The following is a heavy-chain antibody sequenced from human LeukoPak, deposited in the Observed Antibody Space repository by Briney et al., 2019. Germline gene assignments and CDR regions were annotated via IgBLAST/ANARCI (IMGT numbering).Heavy chain of an antibody. V-gene: IGHV3-15*01. CDR2: IKSKTDGGTA. J-gene: IGHJ5*02. D-gene: IGHD1-14*01. Sequence: GESLRLSCVASGFIFTHGWTSWVRQAPGKGVEWVGRIKSKTDGGTADYAAPVKGRFTISRDESTNTLYLQMNSLKTEDTGVYYCTTVQTGRFDPWGQGTLVTVSS. CDR1: GFIFTHGW. CDR3: TTVQTGRFDP.